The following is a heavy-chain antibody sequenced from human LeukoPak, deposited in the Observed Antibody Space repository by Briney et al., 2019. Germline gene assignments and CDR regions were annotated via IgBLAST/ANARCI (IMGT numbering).Heavy chain of an antibody. D-gene: IGHD3-22*01. V-gene: IGHV3-23*01. CDR1: GITLSNYA. Sequence: PGGSLRLSCGVSGITLSNYAMSWVRQAPGKGLEWVAGISGSGGGTNYADSVKGRFTISRDNPKNTLYLQMNSLGAEDTAVYFCAKRGVVIRVILVGFHEEAYYFDSWGQGALVTVSS. CDR2: ISGSGGGT. CDR3: AKRGVVIRVILVGFHEEAYYFDS. J-gene: IGHJ4*02.